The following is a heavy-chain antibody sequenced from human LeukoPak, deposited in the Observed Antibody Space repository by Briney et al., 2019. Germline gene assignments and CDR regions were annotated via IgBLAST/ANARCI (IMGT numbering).Heavy chain of an antibody. Sequence: GGSLRLSCAASGFTFSDYYMSWIRQAPGKGLEWVSYISSSSSHTNYADSVKGRFTISRDNAKNSLYLQMNSLRAEDTAVYYCARARGYSYGLDYWGQGTLVTVSS. CDR1: GFTFSDYY. CDR2: ISSSSSHT. D-gene: IGHD5-18*01. J-gene: IGHJ4*02. CDR3: ARARGYSYGLDY. V-gene: IGHV3-11*05.